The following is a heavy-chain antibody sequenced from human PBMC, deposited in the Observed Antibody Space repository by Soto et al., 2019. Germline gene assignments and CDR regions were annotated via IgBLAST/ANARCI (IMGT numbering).Heavy chain of an antibody. Sequence: GGSLRLSCAASGFTFSSYGMHWVRQAPGKGLEWVAVIWYDGSNKYYADSVKGRFTISRDNSKNTLYLQMNSLRAEDTAVYYCARSDIVVVTAIWGYYYGMDVWGQGTTVTVSS. CDR1: GFTFSSYG. CDR3: ARSDIVVVTAIWGYYYGMDV. J-gene: IGHJ6*02. D-gene: IGHD2-21*02. CDR2: IWYDGSNK. V-gene: IGHV3-33*01.